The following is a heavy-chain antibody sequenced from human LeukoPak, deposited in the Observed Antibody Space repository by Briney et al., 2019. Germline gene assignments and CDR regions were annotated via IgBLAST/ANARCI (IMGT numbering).Heavy chain of an antibody. CDR1: GGSIRSYY. D-gene: IGHD3-22*01. CDR2: IYISGST. V-gene: IGHV4-4*07. Sequence: SETLSLTCTVPGGSIRSYYWSWIRQPAGKGLEWIGRIYISGSTNYNPSLKSRVTMSVDTSKNQFSLKLSSVTAADTAVYYCARDANNYYDSSGLDYWGQGTLVTVSS. CDR3: ARDANNYYDSSGLDY. J-gene: IGHJ4*02.